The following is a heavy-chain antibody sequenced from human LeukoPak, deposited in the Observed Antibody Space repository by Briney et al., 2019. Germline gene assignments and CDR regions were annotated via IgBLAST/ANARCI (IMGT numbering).Heavy chain of an antibody. D-gene: IGHD6-13*01. CDR3: ARRAASAGYFDY. Sequence: SETLSLTCTVSGGSISSYSWGWIRQPPGKGLEWIGSIYYSGSTYYNPSLKSRVTISVDTSKSQFSLNLSSVTAADTAVYYCARRAASAGYFDYWGQGTLVTVSS. CDR2: IYYSGST. J-gene: IGHJ4*02. CDR1: GGSISSYS. V-gene: IGHV4-39*01.